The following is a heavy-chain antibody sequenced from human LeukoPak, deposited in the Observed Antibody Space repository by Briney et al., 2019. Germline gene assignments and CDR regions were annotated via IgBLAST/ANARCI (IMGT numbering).Heavy chain of an antibody. J-gene: IGHJ4*02. V-gene: IGHV3-74*01. Sequence: GSLRLSCAASGFTFSSYWMHWVRQAPGKGLVWVSRINTDGSSTSYADSVKGRFTISRDNAKNTLYLQMNSLRAEDTAVYYCESFDYSSGLPTNWGQGTLVTVSS. CDR1: GFTFSSYW. CDR2: INTDGSST. D-gene: IGHD6-25*01. CDR3: ESFDYSSGLPTN.